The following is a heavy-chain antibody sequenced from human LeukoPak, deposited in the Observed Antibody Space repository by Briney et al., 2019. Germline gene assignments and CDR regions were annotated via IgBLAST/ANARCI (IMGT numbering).Heavy chain of an antibody. Sequence: GGSLRLSCAASGFTFSHYWISWVRQAPGKGLECVANIRQDGSEKYYVDSVKGRFTISRDNAKNSLYLQMNSLRAEDTAVYYCARDLVLRQQLGGYFDYWGQGTLVTVSS. D-gene: IGHD6-13*01. CDR2: IRQDGSEK. CDR1: GFTFSHYW. V-gene: IGHV3-7*01. J-gene: IGHJ4*02. CDR3: ARDLVLRQQLGGYFDY.